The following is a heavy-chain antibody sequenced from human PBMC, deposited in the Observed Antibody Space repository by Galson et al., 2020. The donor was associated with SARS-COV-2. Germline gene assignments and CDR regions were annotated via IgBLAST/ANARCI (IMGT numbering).Heavy chain of an antibody. D-gene: IGHD3-10*01. CDR1: GGSISSSY. CDR3: ARHLKGPVWFGELFPGGAFDI. V-gene: IGHV4-59*08. Sequence: ASETLSLTCAVSGGSISSSYWSWIRQPPGKGLEWLGYVSYNGDTHYNPSFESRVTISADTSKNQFSLKVRAVTAADTAVYFCARHLKGPVWFGELFPGGAFDIWAKGNWSPSLQ. J-gene: IGHJ3*02. CDR2: VSYNGDT.